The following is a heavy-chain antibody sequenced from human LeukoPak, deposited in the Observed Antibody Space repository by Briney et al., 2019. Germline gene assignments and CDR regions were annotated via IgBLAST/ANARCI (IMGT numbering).Heavy chain of an antibody. J-gene: IGHJ5*02. V-gene: IGHV3-9*01. CDR1: GFTFDDYA. D-gene: IGHD2-2*01. Sequence: GGSLRLSCAASGFTFDDYAMHWVRQAPGKGLEWVSGISWNSGSIGYADSVKGRFTISRDNAKNSLYLQMNSLRAEDTASYYCAKGRDKYQLLSKNWFDPWGQGTLVTVSS. CDR3: AKGRDKYQLLSKNWFDP. CDR2: ISWNSGSI.